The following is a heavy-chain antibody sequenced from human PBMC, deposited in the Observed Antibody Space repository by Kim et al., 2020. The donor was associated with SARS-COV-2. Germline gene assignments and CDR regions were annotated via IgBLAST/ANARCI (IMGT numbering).Heavy chain of an antibody. D-gene: IGHD4-4*01. J-gene: IGHJ3*01. Sequence: SETLSLTCTVSGASISTNYWSWFRQSPGKGLEWIGDMYYSGSTNYNPSLKSRGTVSMDTSKNQFSLNLRSVTAADTALYYCARHRARNRRDGVLTSFEAFELWGEGTTFSVSS. CDR2: MYYSGST. CDR3: ARHRARNRRDGVLTSFEAFEL. CDR1: GASISTNY. V-gene: IGHV4-59*08.